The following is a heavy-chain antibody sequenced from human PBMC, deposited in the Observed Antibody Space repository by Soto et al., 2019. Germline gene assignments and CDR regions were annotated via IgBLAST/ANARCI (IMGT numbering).Heavy chain of an antibody. J-gene: IGHJ6*03. Sequence: EVQLLESGGGLVQPGGSLRLSCAASGFTFSSYAMSWVRQAPGKGLEWVSAISGSGGSTYYADSVKGRFTISRDNSKNTMYLRMNSLRAEDTAVYYGAKEDYILALNYMAVWGKGTTVTVSS. CDR3: AKEDYILALNYMAV. CDR1: GFTFSSYA. CDR2: ISGSGGST. D-gene: IGHD3-9*01. V-gene: IGHV3-23*01.